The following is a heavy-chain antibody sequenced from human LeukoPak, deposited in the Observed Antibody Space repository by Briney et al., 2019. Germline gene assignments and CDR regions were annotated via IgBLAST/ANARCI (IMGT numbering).Heavy chain of an antibody. CDR2: ISSSGSTI. J-gene: IGHJ4*02. CDR3: ARNARKRITMFGVVRPSYFAC. V-gene: IGHV3-48*03. CDR1: GFTFSSYE. Sequence: GGSLRLSCAASGFTFSSYEMNWVREAPGKGLEWVSYISSSGSTIYYADSVKGRFTISRANAKNSLYLQMNSLRAADTAVHYCARNARKRITMFGVVRPSYFACWGQGTLVTVSS. D-gene: IGHD3-3*01.